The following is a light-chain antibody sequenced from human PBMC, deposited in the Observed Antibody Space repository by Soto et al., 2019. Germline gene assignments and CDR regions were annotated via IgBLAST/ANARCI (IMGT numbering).Light chain of an antibody. CDR1: QTISSW. CDR3: QHYNSYSEA. J-gene: IGKJ1*01. Sequence: TQTTQLPATLSRCVGARVTVTCRTSQTISSWLAWYQHKPGKDPKLLIYKASTLKSGVPSRFSGSGSGTEFTLTISSLQPDDFATYYCQHYNSYSEAFGQGTKV. V-gene: IGKV1-5*03. CDR2: KAS.